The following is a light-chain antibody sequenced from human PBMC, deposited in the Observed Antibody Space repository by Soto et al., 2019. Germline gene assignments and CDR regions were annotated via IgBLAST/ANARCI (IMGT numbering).Light chain of an antibody. V-gene: IGKV1-12*01. Sequence: DIHMTQSPSSVSASVGDSVIITCRASQDISSWVAWYQQKPGKAPKLLISAASSLESGVPRRFSGSGSGTDFTLIISSLQPEDFATCFGQQGDSFPFTFGGGTKVEIK. CDR1: QDISSW. CDR3: QQGDSFPFT. J-gene: IGKJ4*01. CDR2: AAS.